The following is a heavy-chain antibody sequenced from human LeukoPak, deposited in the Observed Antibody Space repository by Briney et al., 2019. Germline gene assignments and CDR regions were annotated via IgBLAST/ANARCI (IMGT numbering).Heavy chain of an antibody. CDR3: PKAAYDILTGSQGWFDP. D-gene: IGHD3-9*01. V-gene: IGHV3-20*01. CDR1: GFTFDDYG. CDR2: INWNGGST. Sequence: PGGSLRLSCAASGFTFDDYGMSWVRQATGKLLDLVSGINWNGGSTGYADSVKGRFTISRDNAKNSLYLQMNSLRAEDTALYHSPKAAYDILTGSQGWFDPWAREPWSPSPQ. J-gene: IGHJ5*02.